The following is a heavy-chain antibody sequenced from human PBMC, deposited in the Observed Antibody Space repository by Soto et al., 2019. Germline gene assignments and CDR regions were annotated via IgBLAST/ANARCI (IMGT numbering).Heavy chain of an antibody. V-gene: IGHV4-34*01. CDR3: ARGVPIGFSNSYYYGMYV. J-gene: IGHJ6*04. CDR1: GGSFSGYY. Sequence: QVQLQQWGAGLLKPSETLSLTCAVYGGSFSGYYWSWIRQPPGKGLEWIGEINHSGSTNYHPSLKSRITISVGTSKHQFSLPLSSVTAEDTAVYYCARGVPIGFSNSYYYGMYVWGKGTTVTVSA. CDR2: INHSGST. D-gene: IGHD3-3*01.